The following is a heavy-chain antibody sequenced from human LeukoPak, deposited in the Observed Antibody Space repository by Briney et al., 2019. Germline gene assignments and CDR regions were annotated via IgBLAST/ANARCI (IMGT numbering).Heavy chain of an antibody. V-gene: IGHV3-23*01. Sequence: GGSLRLSCAASGITLSNYGMSWVRQAPGKGLEWVAGISGSGGSTNYADSVKGRFTISRDNPKNTLYLHMNSLRPEDTAVYFCAKRGVVIRVILVGFHQEASYFDSWGQGALVTVSS. CDR1: GITLSNYG. CDR3: AKRGVVIRVILVGFHQEASYFDS. J-gene: IGHJ4*02. CDR2: ISGSGGST. D-gene: IGHD3-22*01.